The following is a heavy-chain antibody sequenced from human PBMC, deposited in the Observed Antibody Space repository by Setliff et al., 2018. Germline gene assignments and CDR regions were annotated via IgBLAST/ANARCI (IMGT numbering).Heavy chain of an antibody. CDR3: AKDVADGYNWDY. J-gene: IGHJ4*02. CDR1: GFTFSSYA. Sequence: SLRLSCAASGFTFSSYAMSWVRQAPGKGLEWVSAISGSGGSTYYADSVKGRVTISRDNSKNTLYLQMNSLRAEDTAVYYCAKDVADGYNWDYWGQGTLVTVSS. D-gene: IGHD5-12*01. CDR2: ISGSGGST. V-gene: IGHV3-23*01.